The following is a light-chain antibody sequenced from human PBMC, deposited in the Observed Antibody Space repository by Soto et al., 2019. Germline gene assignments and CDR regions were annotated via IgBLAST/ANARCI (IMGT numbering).Light chain of an antibody. CDR1: QNINSD. CDR3: QQYNSRPIT. CDR2: GAS. J-gene: IGKJ5*01. V-gene: IGKV3D-15*01. Sequence: EIVMTHSPATLSVSPGESATLSCRASQNINSDLAWYVQKPGQAPRSVLYGASTWGTDVPPRFTGSGSGKEFVHIIGGLHPDDFAVYYCQQYNSRPITLGQGTRL.